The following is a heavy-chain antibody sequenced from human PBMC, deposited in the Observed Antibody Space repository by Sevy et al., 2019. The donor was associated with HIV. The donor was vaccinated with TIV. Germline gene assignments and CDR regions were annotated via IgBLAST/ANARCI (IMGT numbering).Heavy chain of an antibody. V-gene: IGHV4-30-4*01. CDR1: GGSISSGDYY. J-gene: IGHJ4*02. CDR2: IYYSGST. D-gene: IGHD6-6*01. Sequence: SETLSLTCTVSGGSISSGDYYWSWIRQPPGKGLEWIGYIYYSGSTYYNPSLKSRVTISEDTSKNQFSLKLSSVTAADTAVYYCARIPIYSSSSDGEYYFDYWGQGTLVTVSS. CDR3: ARIPIYSSSSDGEYYFDY.